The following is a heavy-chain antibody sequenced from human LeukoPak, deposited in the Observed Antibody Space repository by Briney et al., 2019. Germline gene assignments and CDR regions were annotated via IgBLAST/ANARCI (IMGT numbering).Heavy chain of an antibody. CDR2: IIPTFGTA. J-gene: IGHJ5*02. Sequence: SVKVSCKASGGTFSSYAISWVRQAPGQGPEWMGRIIPTFGTANYAQKFQGRVTITTDESTSTAYMELSSLRSEDRAVYYCGREENWNYRPFDPLGQGALFTVSS. D-gene: IGHD1-7*01. CDR1: GGTFSSYA. CDR3: GREENWNYRPFDP. V-gene: IGHV1-69*05.